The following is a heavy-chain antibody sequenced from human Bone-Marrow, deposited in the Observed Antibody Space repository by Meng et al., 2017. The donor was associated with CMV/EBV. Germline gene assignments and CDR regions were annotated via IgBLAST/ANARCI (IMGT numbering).Heavy chain of an antibody. J-gene: IGHJ4*02. Sequence: GESLKISCAASGFTFSSYAMHWVRQAPGKGLEWVAVISYDGSNKYYADSVKGRFTISRDNAKNSLYLQMNSLRAEDTAVYYCAKGSIFGDYWGQGTLVTFSS. V-gene: IGHV3-30*04. CDR2: ISYDGSNK. D-gene: IGHD3-3*01. CDR1: GFTFSSYA. CDR3: AKGSIFGDY.